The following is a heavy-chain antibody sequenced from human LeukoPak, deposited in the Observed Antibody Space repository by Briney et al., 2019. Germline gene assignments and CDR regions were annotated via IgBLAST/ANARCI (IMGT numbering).Heavy chain of an antibody. J-gene: IGHJ3*02. V-gene: IGHV4-39*01. CDR3: ARHSSTMTESPYAFDI. D-gene: IGHD3-22*01. CDR1: GGSISSSSYY. CDR2: IYYSGST. Sequence: SETLSLTCTVSGGSISSSSYYWGWIRQPPGKGLEWIGSIYYSGSTYYNPSLKSRVTISVDTSKNQFSLKLSSVTAADTAVYYCARHSSTMTESPYAFDIWGQGTMVTVSS.